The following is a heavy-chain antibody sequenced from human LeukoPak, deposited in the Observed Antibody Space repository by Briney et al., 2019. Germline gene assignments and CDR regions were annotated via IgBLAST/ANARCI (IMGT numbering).Heavy chain of an antibody. CDR1: GFTVSSDE. Sequence: PGGSLRLSCAGSGFTVSSDEINWVRQAPGKGRGYVSAISSNGGKTYYANSVRGRFIISRDNSKNTLCLQMGSLRAEDMAVYYCARDQFTMVRGVSGAFDIWGQGTMVTVSS. CDR3: ARDQFTMVRGVSGAFDI. J-gene: IGHJ3*02. V-gene: IGHV3-64*01. D-gene: IGHD3-10*01. CDR2: ISSNGGKT.